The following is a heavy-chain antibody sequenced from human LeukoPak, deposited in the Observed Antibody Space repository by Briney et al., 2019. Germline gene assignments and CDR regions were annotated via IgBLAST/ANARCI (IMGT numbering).Heavy chain of an antibody. CDR1: GFIFNNYD. D-gene: IGHD2-21*02. CDR3: ARDRLNRAYCGNDCYSAAFDY. Sequence: TGGSLRLSCATSGFIFNNYDPHWVRQAPGKGLEWLATISRDGKRQFYTDSVKGRFTISRDDSRNTLYLQMNSLRPEDTAVYYCARDRLNRAYCGNDCYSAAFDYWGQGTLVTVSS. J-gene: IGHJ4*02. V-gene: IGHV3-30*03. CDR2: ISRDGKRQ.